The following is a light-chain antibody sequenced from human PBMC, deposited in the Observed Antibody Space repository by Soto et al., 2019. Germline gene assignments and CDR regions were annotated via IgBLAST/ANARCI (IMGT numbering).Light chain of an antibody. CDR1: QGIGDT. CDR3: QQRTDRPPWT. CDR2: DAS. J-gene: IGKJ1*01. Sequence: EVVMMQSPATLSVSPGEGATLSCRVSQGIGDTLAWYQHKPGQAPRLLIFDASQRATGIPARFRGSGSGTDFTLSISSLEPEDFAVYYCQQRTDRPPWTFGQGTKVDIK. V-gene: IGKV3-11*01.